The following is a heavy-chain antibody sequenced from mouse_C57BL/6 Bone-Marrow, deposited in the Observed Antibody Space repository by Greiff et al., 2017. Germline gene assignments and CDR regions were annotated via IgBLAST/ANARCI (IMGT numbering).Heavy chain of an antibody. D-gene: IGHD1-1*01. CDR3: ARGDYGSSSFAY. V-gene: IGHV1-81*01. J-gene: IGHJ3*01. Sequence: VQLQQSGAELARPGASVKLSCKASGYTFTSYGISWVKQRTGQGLEWIGEIYPRSGNTYYNEKFKGKATLTADKSSSTAYMELRSLTSEDSAVYFCARGDYGSSSFAYWGQGTLVTVSA. CDR2: IYPRSGNT. CDR1: GYTFTSYG.